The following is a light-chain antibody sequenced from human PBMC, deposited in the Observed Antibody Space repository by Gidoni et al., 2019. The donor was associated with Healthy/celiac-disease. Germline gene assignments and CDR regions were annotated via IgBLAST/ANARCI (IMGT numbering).Light chain of an antibody. CDR2: WAS. CDR3: QQYYSTPRVVT. CDR1: QSVLYSSNNKNY. J-gene: IGKJ2*01. V-gene: IGKV4-1*01. Sequence: DIVMTQSPDSLAVSLGERATINCKSSQSVLYSSNNKNYLAWYQQKPGQPPKLLIYWASTRESGVPDRFSGSGSGTDFTLTISSLQAEDVAVYYCQQYYSTPRVVTFXQXTKLEIK.